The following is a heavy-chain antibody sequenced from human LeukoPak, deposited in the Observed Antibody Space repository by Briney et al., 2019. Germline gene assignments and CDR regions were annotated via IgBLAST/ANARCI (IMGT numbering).Heavy chain of an antibody. J-gene: IGHJ5*02. D-gene: IGHD3-3*01. CDR2: IYYSGST. CDR3: ARARWYYDFWSGYSELDP. CDR1: GGSISSGDYY. V-gene: IGHV4-30-4*01. Sequence: SETLSRTCTVSGGSISSGDYYWSWIRQPPGKGLEWIGYIYYSGSTYYNPSLKSRVTISVDTSKNQFSLKLSSVTAADTAVYYCARARWYYDFWSGYSELDPWGQGTLVTVSS.